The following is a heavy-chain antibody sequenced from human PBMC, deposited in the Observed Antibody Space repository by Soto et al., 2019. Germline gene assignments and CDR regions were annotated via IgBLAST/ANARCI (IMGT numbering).Heavy chain of an antibody. D-gene: IGHD6-13*01. CDR1: GFTFSSYS. CDR2: ISSSSSYI. Sequence: GGSLRLSCACSGFTFSSYSMNWVRQAPGKGLEWVSSISSSSSYIYYADSVKGRFTISRDNAKNSLYLQMNSLRAEDTAVYYCARVPRRGIAAAGTADAFDIWGQGTMVPVS. J-gene: IGHJ3*02. V-gene: IGHV3-21*01. CDR3: ARVPRRGIAAAGTADAFDI.